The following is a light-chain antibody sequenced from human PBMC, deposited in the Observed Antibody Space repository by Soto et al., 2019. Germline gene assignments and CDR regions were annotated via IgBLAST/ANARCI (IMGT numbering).Light chain of an antibody. CDR3: SSYTGSSTVV. Sequence: QSALTQPASVFGSPGQSITISCTGTSSDVGGYNYVSWYQQHPGKAPKLMIYDVSNRPSGVSNRFSGSKSGNTASLTISGLRAEDEADYYFSSYTGSSTVVFGGGTKLTVL. V-gene: IGLV2-14*01. CDR1: SSDVGGYNY. J-gene: IGLJ2*01. CDR2: DVS.